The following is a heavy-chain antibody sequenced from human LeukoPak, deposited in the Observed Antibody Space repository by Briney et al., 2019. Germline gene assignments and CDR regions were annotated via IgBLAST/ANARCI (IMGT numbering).Heavy chain of an antibody. J-gene: IGHJ4*02. CDR1: GFTFSSYW. Sequence: GSLLLSCAASGFTFSSYWMSWVRQAPGKGLEWVANIKQDGSEKYYVDSVKGRFTISRDNAKNSLYLQMNSLRAEDTAVYYCARLDGVIIRSYFLGYFDYWGQGTLVTVSS. CDR3: ARLDGVIIRSYFLGYFDY. D-gene: IGHD3-9*01. CDR2: IKQDGSEK. V-gene: IGHV3-7*03.